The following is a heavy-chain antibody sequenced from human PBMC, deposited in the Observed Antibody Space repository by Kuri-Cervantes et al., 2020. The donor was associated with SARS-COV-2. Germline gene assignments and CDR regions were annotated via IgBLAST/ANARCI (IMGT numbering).Heavy chain of an antibody. D-gene: IGHD3-22*01. CDR3: ARGGYYYDSNGYLQERFDY. J-gene: IGHJ4*02. CDR1: GGSFSGYY. CDR2: INHSGST. Sequence: GSLRLSCAVYGGSFSGYYWSWIRQPPGKGLEWIGEINHSGSTNYNPSLKSRVNISADTSKNQFSLKLRSVTAADTAVYYCARGGYYYDSNGYLQERFDYWGQGTLVTVSS. V-gene: IGHV4-34*01.